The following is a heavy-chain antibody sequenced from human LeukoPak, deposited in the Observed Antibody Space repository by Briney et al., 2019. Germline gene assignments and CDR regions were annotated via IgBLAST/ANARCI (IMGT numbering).Heavy chain of an antibody. J-gene: IGHJ3*02. D-gene: IGHD2-21*02. Sequence: PGRSLRLSCAASGFTFSSYGMHWVRQAPGKGLEWVAVISYDGSNKYYADSVKGRFTISRDNSKNTLYLQVNSLRAEDTAVYYCAKDLDIVVVTGAFDIWGQGTMVTVSS. CDR1: GFTFSSYG. CDR3: AKDLDIVVVTGAFDI. V-gene: IGHV3-30*18. CDR2: ISYDGSNK.